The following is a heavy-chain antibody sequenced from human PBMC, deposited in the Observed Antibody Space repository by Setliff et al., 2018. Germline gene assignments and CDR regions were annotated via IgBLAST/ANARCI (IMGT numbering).Heavy chain of an antibody. D-gene: IGHD4-17*01. V-gene: IGHV3-23*01. CDR3: AKERHGDYVLDY. CDR2: ISGSGGST. Sequence: GGSLRLSCTASGFTFSSYAMSRVRQAPGKGLEWVSAISGSGGSTYYADSVKGRFTISRDNSKNTLYLQMNSLRAEDTAVYYCAKERHGDYVLDYWGQGTLVTVSS. CDR1: GFTFSSYA. J-gene: IGHJ4*02.